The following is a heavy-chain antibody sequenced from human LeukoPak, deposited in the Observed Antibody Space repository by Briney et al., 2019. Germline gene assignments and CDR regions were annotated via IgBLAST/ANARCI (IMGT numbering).Heavy chain of an antibody. J-gene: IGHJ4*02. CDR2: IYSGGST. Sequence: QPGGSLRLSCAASGFTVSSNYMSWVRQAPGKGLEWVSVIYSGGSTYYADSVKGRFTISRDNSKNTLYLQMNSLRAEDTAVYYCARTLPDIAAAGSGVFDYWGQGTLVTVSS. V-gene: IGHV3-53*01. CDR3: ARTLPDIAAAGSGVFDY. D-gene: IGHD6-13*01. CDR1: GFTVSSNY.